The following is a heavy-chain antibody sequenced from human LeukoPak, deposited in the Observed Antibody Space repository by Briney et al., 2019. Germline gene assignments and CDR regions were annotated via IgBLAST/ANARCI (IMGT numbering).Heavy chain of an antibody. Sequence: GGSLRLSCAASGFAFSIYGMHWVRQAPGKGLEWVAFMRYDGSNKNYADSVKGRFTISRDNSENTLYLQMNSLRAEDTAVYYCAKVDSSGWYGLSCDYWGQGTLVTVSS. J-gene: IGHJ4*02. CDR1: GFAFSIYG. CDR3: AKVDSSGWYGLSCDY. V-gene: IGHV3-30*02. CDR2: MRYDGSNK. D-gene: IGHD6-19*01.